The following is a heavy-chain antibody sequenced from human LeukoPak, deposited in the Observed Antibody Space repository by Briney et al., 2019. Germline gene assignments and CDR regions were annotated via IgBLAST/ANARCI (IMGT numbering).Heavy chain of an antibody. Sequence: GGSLRLSCTASGFTLSSYEMSWIRQAPGKGLEWVSSIDYSGGSTHYADSVMGRFTISRDNSKNTLYLQMNSLRAEDTAVYYCAKGFYCSSSTCLDYWGQGTLVTVSS. V-gene: IGHV3-23*01. CDR3: AKGFYCSSSTCLDY. CDR1: GFTLSSYE. J-gene: IGHJ4*02. CDR2: IDYSGGST. D-gene: IGHD2-2*01.